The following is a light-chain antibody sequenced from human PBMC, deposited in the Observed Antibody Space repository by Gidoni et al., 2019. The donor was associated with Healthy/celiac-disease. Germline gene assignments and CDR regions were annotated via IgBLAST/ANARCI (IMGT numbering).Light chain of an antibody. V-gene: IGKV3-20*01. J-gene: IGKJ3*01. CDR1: QSVSSSY. Sequence: EIVLTQSHGTLSVSPGERATLSCRASQSVSSSYLAWYQQKPCQAPTLLTDGASSRPTGIPDRFSGSASGTDFTLTISRLEPDAVAVYYCQQYGRSPPFTFGPGTKVDIK. CDR2: GAS. CDR3: QQYGRSPPFT.